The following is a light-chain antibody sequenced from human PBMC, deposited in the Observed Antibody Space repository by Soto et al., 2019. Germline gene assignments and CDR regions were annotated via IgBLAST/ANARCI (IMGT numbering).Light chain of an antibody. CDR1: QGIDSY. CDR3: QQLKSYPLT. CDR2: VAS. Sequence: DIQLTQSPSFLSASVGDRVTITCRASQGIDSYLAWFQLKPGKAPNLLIYVASTLQSGVPSRFSGSQSGTEFTLTISSLQPEDFATYYCQQLKSYPLTFGGGTKVDIK. V-gene: IGKV1-9*01. J-gene: IGKJ4*01.